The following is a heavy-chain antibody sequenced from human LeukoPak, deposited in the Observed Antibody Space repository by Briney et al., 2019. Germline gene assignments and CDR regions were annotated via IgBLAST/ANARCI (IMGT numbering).Heavy chain of an antibody. CDR2: ISQSSDSI. V-gene: IGHV3-48*04. CDR3: ARDLLNDEGISYFFDQ. Sequence: GGSLRLSCAASGFTFSSYSMNWVRQAPGKGLERVAYISQSSDSIYHAHSVKGRFTISRDNAKNSLYLQMDSLRVEDTAVYYCARDLLNDEGISYFFDQWGQGTLVTVAS. CDR1: GFTFSSYS. D-gene: IGHD3-3*02. J-gene: IGHJ4*02.